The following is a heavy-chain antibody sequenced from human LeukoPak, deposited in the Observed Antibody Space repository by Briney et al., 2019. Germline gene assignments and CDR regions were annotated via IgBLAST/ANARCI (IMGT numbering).Heavy chain of an antibody. CDR3: ARGGGGVLAAVTDC. CDR1: GFIVSSNY. V-gene: IGHV3-53*01. Sequence: GGSLRLSCAVSGFIVSSNYMSWVRQAPGKGPEWVSVIYSNGDTYYADSVKGRFTVSRDNSKNILYLQMNSLRAEDTAIYYCARGGGGVLAAVTDCWGQGTLVTVSS. CDR2: IYSNGDT. J-gene: IGHJ4*02. D-gene: IGHD2-8*02.